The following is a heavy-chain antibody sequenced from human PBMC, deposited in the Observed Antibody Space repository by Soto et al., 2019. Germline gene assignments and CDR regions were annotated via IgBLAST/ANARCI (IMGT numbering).Heavy chain of an antibody. CDR3: ARWGTTGGLEV. J-gene: IGHJ1*01. CDR2: TSYDGSDK. CDR1: GFTFRSYV. V-gene: IGHV3-30*19. Sequence: QVQLVESGGGVVQPGTSLRVSCVGSGFTFRSYVIHWVRQAPGKGLEWVALTSYDGSDKYYGDSVRGRFTISRDNSRNTVDLQMDSLRLEDTALYYCARWGTTGGLEVWGQGTLVSLSS. D-gene: IGHD3-16*01.